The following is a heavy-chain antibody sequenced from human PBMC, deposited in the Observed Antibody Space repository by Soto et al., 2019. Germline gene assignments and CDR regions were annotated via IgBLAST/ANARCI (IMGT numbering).Heavy chain of an antibody. CDR1: GYPFTGYS. V-gene: IGHV1-18*01. CDR2: ISAYSGDT. J-gene: IGHJ4*02. CDR3: ARPSGSYGDYAWSLKY. D-gene: IGHD4-17*01. Sequence: QIQLVQSGAEVKKPGVSVKVSCKASGYPFTGYSVGWVRQAPGQGPEWMGWISAYSGDTYYAQRFQDRLTMTTDASTSTAYMDLRSLRSDDSAVYYCARPSGSYGDYAWSLKYWGQGTLVTVSS.